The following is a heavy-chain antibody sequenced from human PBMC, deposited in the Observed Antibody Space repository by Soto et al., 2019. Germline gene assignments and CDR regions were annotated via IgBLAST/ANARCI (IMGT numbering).Heavy chain of an antibody. J-gene: IGHJ3*02. CDR3: AIEERWLQLRNAFDI. D-gene: IGHD5-12*01. V-gene: IGHV3-74*01. CDR1: GFTFSSYW. Sequence: EVQLVESGGGLVQPGGSLRLSCAASGFTFSSYWMHWVRQAPGKGLVWVSRINSDGSGTSYADSMKGRFTTSRDNAKNTLYLQMNSLRAEDTAVYYCAIEERWLQLRNAFDIWGQGTMVTVSS. CDR2: INSDGSGT.